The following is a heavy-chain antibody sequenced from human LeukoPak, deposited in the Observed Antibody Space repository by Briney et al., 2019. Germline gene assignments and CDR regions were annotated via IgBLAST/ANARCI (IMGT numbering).Heavy chain of an antibody. CDR1: GGSFSGYY. CDR2: INHSGST. J-gene: IGHJ6*03. V-gene: IGHV4-34*01. D-gene: IGHD3-9*01. Sequence: SETLSLTCAVYGGSFSGYYWSWIRQPPGKGLEWIGEINHSGSTNYNPSLKSRVTISVDTSKNQFSLKLSSVTAADTAVYYCARAQLHDILTGPRRTKYYMDVWGKGTTVTVSS. CDR3: ARAQLHDILTGPRRTKYYMDV.